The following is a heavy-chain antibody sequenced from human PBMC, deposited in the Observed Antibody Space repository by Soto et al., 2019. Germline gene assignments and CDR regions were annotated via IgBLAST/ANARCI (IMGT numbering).Heavy chain of an antibody. J-gene: IGHJ4*02. D-gene: IGHD2-8*02. CDR1: GFTFSNYA. CDR2: ISYDGSNK. V-gene: IGHV3-30-3*01. Sequence: QVQLVESGGGVVQPGRSLRLSCAASGFTFSNYAMHWVRQAPGKGLEGVAVISYDGSNKYYADSVKGRFTMSRDNSKNTMSVQMNSLRAEDTAVYYCAREDTGSFDYWGQGTLVTVSS. CDR3: AREDTGSFDY.